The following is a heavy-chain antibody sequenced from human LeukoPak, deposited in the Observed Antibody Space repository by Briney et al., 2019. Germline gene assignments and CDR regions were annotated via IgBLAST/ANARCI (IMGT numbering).Heavy chain of an antibody. CDR3: AKGEYYYDSSGYYFDY. D-gene: IGHD3-22*01. CDR2: ISGSGGST. CDR1: GFTFSSYA. Sequence: QPWGSLRLSCAASGFTFSSYAMSWVRQAPGKGLEWVSAISGSGGSTYYADSVKGRFTISRDNSKNTLYLQMNSLRAEDTAVYYCAKGEYYYDSSGYYFDYWGQGTLVTVSS. V-gene: IGHV3-23*01. J-gene: IGHJ4*02.